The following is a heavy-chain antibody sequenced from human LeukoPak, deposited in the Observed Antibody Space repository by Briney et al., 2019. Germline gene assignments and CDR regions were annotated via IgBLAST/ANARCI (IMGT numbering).Heavy chain of an antibody. CDR1: GFTISSYS. CDR2: ISSSSSYI. V-gene: IGHV3-21*01. D-gene: IGHD6-19*01. Sequence: GGSLRLSCAASGFTISSYSMNWVRQGPGKGLEWVSSISSSSSYIYYADSVKGRFTISRDNAKNSLYLQMNSLRAEDTAVYYCATISSGWGLDYWGQGTLVTVSS. CDR3: ATISSGWGLDY. J-gene: IGHJ4*02.